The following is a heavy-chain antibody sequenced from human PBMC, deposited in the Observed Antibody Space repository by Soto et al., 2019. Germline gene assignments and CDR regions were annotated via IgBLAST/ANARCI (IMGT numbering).Heavy chain of an antibody. D-gene: IGHD3-10*01. Sequence: EVQLVESGGGLVQPGGSLRLSCAASGFTFSSYWRHWIRQSPGKGLVWVSRINSDGSATNYADSVKGRFTISRHIAKNTLYLEMNSLIAEDTAVYYCHASGSPDYWGQGTLVTVSS. CDR2: INSDGSAT. CDR1: GFTFSSYW. CDR3: HASGSPDY. V-gene: IGHV3-74*01. J-gene: IGHJ4*02.